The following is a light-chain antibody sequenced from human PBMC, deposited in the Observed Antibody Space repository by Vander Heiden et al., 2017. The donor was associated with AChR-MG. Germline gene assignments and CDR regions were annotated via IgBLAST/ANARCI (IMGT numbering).Light chain of an antibody. V-gene: IGKV1-39*01. J-gene: IGKJ1*01. Sequence: DIQMTQSPSSQSASVGDRITITCRASQTISNYLNWYQQKPGKTPKLLIYAASNLQSGVPSRFIGSASGTDFTLTISSLQPEDFATYYCQQTYSTPQMFGQGTKVEIK. CDR2: AAS. CDR3: QQTYSTPQM. CDR1: QTISNY.